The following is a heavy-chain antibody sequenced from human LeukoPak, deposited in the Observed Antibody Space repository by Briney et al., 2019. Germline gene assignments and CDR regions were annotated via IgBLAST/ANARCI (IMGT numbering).Heavy chain of an antibody. Sequence: ASVKVSCKASGYTFTGYYMHWVRQAPGQGLEWMGWINPNSGGTNYAQKFQGRVTMTRDTSISTAYIELSRLRSDDAAVYYCARDQGGSFVLDYWGQGTLVTVSS. J-gene: IGHJ4*02. V-gene: IGHV1-2*02. CDR3: ARDQGGSFVLDY. CDR2: INPNSGGT. D-gene: IGHD1-26*01. CDR1: GYTFTGYY.